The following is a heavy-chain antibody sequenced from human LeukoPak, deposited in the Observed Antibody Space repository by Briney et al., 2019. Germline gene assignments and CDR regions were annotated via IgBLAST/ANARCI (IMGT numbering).Heavy chain of an antibody. Sequence: PGGSLILSCSAPGFTFSSYAMGWVPQAPGKGLEWVSAISGSGGSTYYANSVKGRFTISRDNSKNTLYLQMNSLRAEDTAVYYCAKEDNWNYYFDYWGQGTLVTVSS. CDR3: AKEDNWNYYFDY. V-gene: IGHV3-23*01. J-gene: IGHJ4*02. D-gene: IGHD1-7*01. CDR1: GFTFSSYA. CDR2: ISGSGGST.